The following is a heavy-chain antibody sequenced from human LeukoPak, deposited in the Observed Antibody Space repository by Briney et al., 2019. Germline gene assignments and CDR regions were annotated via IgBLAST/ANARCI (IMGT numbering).Heavy chain of an antibody. J-gene: IGHJ4*02. V-gene: IGHV3-7*03. D-gene: IGHD5-12*01. CDR1: GFTFSDYY. CDR2: IKQDGSEK. CDR3: AKDKGYSGYGDFDY. Sequence: GGSLRLSCAASGFTFSDYYMSWIRQAPGKGLEWVANIKQDGSEKYYVDSVKGRFTISRDNAKNSLYLQMNSLRAEDTALYYCAKDKGYSGYGDFDYWGQGTLVTVSS.